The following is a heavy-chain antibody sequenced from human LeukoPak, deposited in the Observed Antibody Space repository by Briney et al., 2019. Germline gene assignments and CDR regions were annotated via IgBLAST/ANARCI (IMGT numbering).Heavy chain of an antibody. CDR2: FDPEDGET. CDR1: GYTFTSYG. V-gene: IGHV1-24*01. J-gene: IGHJ4*02. Sequence: ASVKVSCKASGYTFTSYGISWVRQAPGKGLEWMGGFDPEDGETIYAQKFQGRVTMTEDTSTDTAYMELSSLRSEDTAVYYCATHDYWGQGTLVTVSS. CDR3: ATHDY.